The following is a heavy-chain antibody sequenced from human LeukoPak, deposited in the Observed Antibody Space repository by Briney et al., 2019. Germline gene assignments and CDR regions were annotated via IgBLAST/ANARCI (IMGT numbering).Heavy chain of an antibody. D-gene: IGHD3-10*01. V-gene: IGHV4-34*01. CDR3: AGGSGSYSFY. CDR1: GGSFSGYY. Sequence: PSETLSLTCAAYGGSFSGYYWSWLRHPPGKGLEWIGEINHSGSTNYNPTLKSRVTISVDTSKNQLSLKLSSVTAADTAVYYCAGGSGSYSFYWGQGTLVTVSS. CDR2: INHSGST. J-gene: IGHJ4*02.